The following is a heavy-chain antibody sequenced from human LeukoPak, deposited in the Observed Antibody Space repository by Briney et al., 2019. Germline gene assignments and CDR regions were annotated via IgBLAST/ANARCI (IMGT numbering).Heavy chain of an antibody. V-gene: IGHV4-59*12. Sequence: SETLSLTCTVSGGSISSYYWSWIRQPPGKGLEWIGYIYYSGSTYYNPSLKSRVTISVDTSKNQFSLKLSSVTAADTAVYYCARDQMNSAFDPWGQGTLVTVSS. CDR2: IYYSGST. J-gene: IGHJ5*02. D-gene: IGHD1-26*01. CDR1: GGSISSYY. CDR3: ARDQMNSAFDP.